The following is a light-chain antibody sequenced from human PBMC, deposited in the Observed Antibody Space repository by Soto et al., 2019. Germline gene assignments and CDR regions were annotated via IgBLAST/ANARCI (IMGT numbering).Light chain of an antibody. CDR2: KAS. V-gene: IGKV1-5*03. CDR3: QQYSTYTPRT. Sequence: DIQITESPSTLAASVGDRVTITCRASQSISIWLAWYQQKPGKAPKILIYKASSLESGVPSRFSGSGSGTEFTLTISSLQPDDFATYYCQQYSTYTPRTCGQGTKVDIK. J-gene: IGKJ1*01. CDR1: QSISIW.